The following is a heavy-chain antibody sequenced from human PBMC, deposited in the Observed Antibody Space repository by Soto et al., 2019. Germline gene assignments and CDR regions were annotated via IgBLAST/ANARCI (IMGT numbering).Heavy chain of an antibody. V-gene: IGHV3-23*01. CDR3: VKCDGGYPSTAPH. Sequence: EVQLLESGGGLVQPGGSLRLSCAASGITISNYPMSWVRQAPGKGLDWVSGISGSGDRTYYADSAKGRFSISKDISKNSLSLQLGSLGVEDTAVYFCVKCDGGYPSTAPHWGQGTLVTVSS. J-gene: IGHJ4*02. CDR2: ISGSGDRT. CDR1: GITISNYP. D-gene: IGHD3-22*01.